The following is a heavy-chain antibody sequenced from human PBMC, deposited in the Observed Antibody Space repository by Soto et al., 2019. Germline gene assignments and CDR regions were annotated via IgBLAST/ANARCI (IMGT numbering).Heavy chain of an antibody. Sequence: QVQLVESGGGVVQPGRSLRLSCAASGFNFRTYAMHWVRQAPGKGLEWVSVVSYDGSVKNYADSVKGRFTMSRDNSKRTVDIQMNSLRGDDTALYYCVKDRGLGQRHFDHWGQGTLVTVSS. CDR3: VKDRGLGQRHFDH. CDR1: GFNFRTYA. D-gene: IGHD3-3*01. J-gene: IGHJ4*02. V-gene: IGHV3-30*18. CDR2: VSYDGSVK.